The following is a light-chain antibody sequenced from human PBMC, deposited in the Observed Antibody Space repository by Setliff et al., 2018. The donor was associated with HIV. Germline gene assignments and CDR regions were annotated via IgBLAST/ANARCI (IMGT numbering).Light chain of an antibody. CDR3: CSNTGSNTYV. V-gene: IGLV2-23*01. J-gene: IGLJ1*01. Sequence: QSALAQPASVSGSPGQSITNSCTGTSSDVGRYNLVSWYQQHPGKAPKLMIYQATKRPSGVSNRFSGSKSGNTASLTISGLQAEDDADYYCCSNTGSNTYVFGTGTKVTVL. CDR2: QAT. CDR1: SSDVGRYNL.